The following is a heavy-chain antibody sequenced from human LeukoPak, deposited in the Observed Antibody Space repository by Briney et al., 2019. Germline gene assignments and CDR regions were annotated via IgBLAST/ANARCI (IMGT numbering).Heavy chain of an antibody. CDR3: ARGGLRFLRDAFDI. Sequence: SETLSLTCTVSGYSISSGYYWGWIRQPPGKGLEWIGSIYHSGSTNYNPSLKSRVTISVDTSKNQFSLKLSSVTAADTAVYYCARGGLRFLRDAFDIWGQGTMVTVSS. J-gene: IGHJ3*02. CDR2: IYHSGST. V-gene: IGHV4-38-2*02. D-gene: IGHD3-3*01. CDR1: GYSISSGYY.